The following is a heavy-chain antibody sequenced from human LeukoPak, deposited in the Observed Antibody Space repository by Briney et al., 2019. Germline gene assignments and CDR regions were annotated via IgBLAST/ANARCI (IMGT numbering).Heavy chain of an antibody. CDR3: TLVQVAGVFDY. Sequence: GGSQRLSCAASGFSFSSSWMSWVRQAPGKGLEWVANIKQDGSDKYYVDSVKGRFTISRDNARNSLYLQMNSLRAEDTAVYYCTLVQVAGVFDYWGQGTLVTVSS. CDR1: GFSFSSSW. J-gene: IGHJ4*02. D-gene: IGHD6-19*01. V-gene: IGHV3-7*03. CDR2: IKQDGSDK.